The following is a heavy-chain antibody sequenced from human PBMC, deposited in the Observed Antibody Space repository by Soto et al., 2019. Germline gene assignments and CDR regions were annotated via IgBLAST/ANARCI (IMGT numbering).Heavy chain of an antibody. CDR1: GYSISSGYY. J-gene: IGHJ6*02. CDR2: IYHSGST. D-gene: IGHD2-15*01. CDR3: ARDPPGWTGYYYYGMDV. V-gene: IGHV4-38-2*02. Sequence: SETLSLTCAVSGYSISSGYYWGWIRQPPGKGLEWIGSIYHSGSTYYNPSLKSRVTISVDTSKNQFSLKLSSVTTADTAVYYCARDPPGWTGYYYYGMDVWGQGTTVTVSS.